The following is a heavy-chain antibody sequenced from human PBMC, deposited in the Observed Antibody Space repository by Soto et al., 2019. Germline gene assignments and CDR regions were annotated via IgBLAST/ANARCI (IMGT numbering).Heavy chain of an antibody. CDR3: ARHNSKYYDYVWGSYRYTEDGDKYYFDY. CDR1: GGSISSYY. Sequence: SETLSLTCTVSGGSISSYYWSWIRQPPGKGLEWIGYIYYSGSTNYNPSLKSRVTISVDTSKNQFSLKLSSVTAADTAVYYCARHNSKYYDYVWGSYRYTEDGDKYYFDYWGQGTLVTVSS. CDR2: IYYSGST. D-gene: IGHD3-16*02. J-gene: IGHJ4*02. V-gene: IGHV4-59*08.